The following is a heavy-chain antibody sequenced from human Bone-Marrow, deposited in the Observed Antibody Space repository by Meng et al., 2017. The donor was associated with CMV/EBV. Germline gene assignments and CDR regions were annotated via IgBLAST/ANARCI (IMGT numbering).Heavy chain of an antibody. CDR3: ARDRRAAAAFVNYYGMDV. D-gene: IGHD6-13*01. J-gene: IGHJ6*02. CDR2: ISYDGSNK. Sequence: SCAASGFTFSSYAMHWVRQAPGKGLEWVAVISYDGSNKYYADSVKGRFTISRDNSKNTLYLQMNSLRAEDTAVYYCARDRRAAAAFVNYYGMDVWGQGTTVTVSS. V-gene: IGHV3-30-3*01. CDR1: GFTFSSYA.